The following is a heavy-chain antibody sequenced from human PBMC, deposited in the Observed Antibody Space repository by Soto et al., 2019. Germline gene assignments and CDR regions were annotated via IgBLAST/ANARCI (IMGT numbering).Heavy chain of an antibody. CDR3: ARGPLQLDRRFWFDP. D-gene: IGHD1-1*01. J-gene: IGHJ5*02. Sequence: QVQLVQSGAEEKKPGASVKVSCKASGYTFTSYAMHWVRQAPGQRLEWMGWINAGNGNTKYSQKLQGRVTITRDTSASTAYMELSSLRSEDTAVYYCARGPLQLDRRFWFDPWGQGTLVTVSS. CDR1: GYTFTSYA. V-gene: IGHV1-3*05. CDR2: INAGNGNT.